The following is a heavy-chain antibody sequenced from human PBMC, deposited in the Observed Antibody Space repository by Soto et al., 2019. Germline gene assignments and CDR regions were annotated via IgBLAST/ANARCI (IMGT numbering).Heavy chain of an antibody. Sequence: SETLSLTCTVSGGSISSYYWSWIRQPPGKGLEWIGYIYYSGSTNYNPSLKSRVTISVDTSKNQFSLKLSSVTAADTAVYYCARLLWFGESVWFDYWGQGTLVTVSS. V-gene: IGHV4-59*08. CDR3: ARLLWFGESVWFDY. D-gene: IGHD3-10*01. J-gene: IGHJ4*02. CDR1: GGSISSYY. CDR2: IYYSGST.